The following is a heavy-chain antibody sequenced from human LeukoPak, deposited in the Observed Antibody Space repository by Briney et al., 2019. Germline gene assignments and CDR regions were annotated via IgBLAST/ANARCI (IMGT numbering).Heavy chain of an antibody. Sequence: GGSLRLSCAASGFTFSSYAMSWVRQAPGKGLEWVANIKQDGSENHYVDSVKGRFIISRDNAKNLLYLQLNSLRVEDTAVYYCARTGYSSNCADYWGQGTLVTVSS. CDR1: GFTFSSYA. J-gene: IGHJ4*02. CDR2: IKQDGSEN. CDR3: ARTGYSSNCADY. D-gene: IGHD6-13*01. V-gene: IGHV3-7*01.